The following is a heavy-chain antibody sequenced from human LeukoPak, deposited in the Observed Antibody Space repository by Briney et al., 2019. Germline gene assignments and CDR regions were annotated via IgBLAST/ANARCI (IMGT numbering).Heavy chain of an antibody. V-gene: IGHV3-33*06. CDR1: GFTFNSYD. D-gene: IGHD5-18*01. CDR3: ANIRGYRYGPHGDY. J-gene: IGHJ4*02. Sequence: GGSLRLSCAASGFTFNSYDMHWIRQAPGKGLEWVALIWYDGSNKYYPDSVKGRFTISRDNSKNTLYLQMNSLRAEDTAVYYCANIRGYRYGPHGDYWGQGTLVTVSS. CDR2: IWYDGSNK.